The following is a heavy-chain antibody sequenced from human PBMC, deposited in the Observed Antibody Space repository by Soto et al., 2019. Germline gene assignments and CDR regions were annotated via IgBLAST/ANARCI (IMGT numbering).Heavy chain of an antibody. D-gene: IGHD3-22*01. CDR1: GFNFDDSA. J-gene: IGHJ4*02. V-gene: IGHV3-9*01. CDR3: AKGRSSMIVVVMDY. Sequence: LRLSCVASGFNFDDSAMNWVRQVPGKGLEWVSGITWNSGHILYADSVKGRFTISRDNAKKSLYLELNSLRPEDTALYYCAKGRSSMIVVVMDYWGQGTPVTVSS. CDR2: ITWNSGHI.